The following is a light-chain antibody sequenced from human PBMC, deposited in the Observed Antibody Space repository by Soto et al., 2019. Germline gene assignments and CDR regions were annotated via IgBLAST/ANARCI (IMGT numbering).Light chain of an antibody. Sequence: EIVMTQSPATLSVSPGEVATLSCRASQSVSSYLLWYQQKPGQAPRLLIYDASNRAAGIPARFSGSGSGTDFTLTISSLEPEDFAVYYCQHRMNWPLTCGQGTRREIK. CDR1: QSVSSY. CDR3: QHRMNWPLT. CDR2: DAS. V-gene: IGKV3-11*01. J-gene: IGKJ5*01.